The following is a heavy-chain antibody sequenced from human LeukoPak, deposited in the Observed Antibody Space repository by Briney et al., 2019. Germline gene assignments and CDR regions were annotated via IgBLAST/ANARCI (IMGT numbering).Heavy chain of an antibody. CDR3: ARGYCGGDCYSALFDY. V-gene: IGHV1-2*02. CDR2: IDPNSGGT. J-gene: IGHJ4*02. D-gene: IGHD2-21*02. Sequence: ASVKVSCKASGYTFTGYYMHWVRQAPGQGLEWMGWIDPNSGGTNYAQKFQGRVTMTRDTSISPAYMELSRLRSDDTAVYYCARGYCGGDCYSALFDYWGQGTLVTVSS. CDR1: GYTFTGYY.